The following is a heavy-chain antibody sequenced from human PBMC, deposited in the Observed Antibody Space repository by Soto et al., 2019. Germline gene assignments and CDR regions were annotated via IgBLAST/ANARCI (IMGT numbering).Heavy chain of an antibody. D-gene: IGHD6-19*01. J-gene: IGHJ4*02. Sequence: GGSLSLSCAASGFMFTNFGMYWVRHAAGKGLEWVAIISFDGSTKDYADSVKGRFTISRDNSKNTLYLQMTSLRADDTAGYYCAKDNWRTTIAVAGPADYWGKGTMGTVAS. CDR3: AKDNWRTTIAVAGPADY. V-gene: IGHV3-30*18. CDR2: ISFDGSTK. CDR1: GFMFTNFG.